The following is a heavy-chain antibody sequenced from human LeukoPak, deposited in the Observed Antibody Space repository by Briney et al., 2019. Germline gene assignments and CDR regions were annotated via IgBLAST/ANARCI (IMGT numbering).Heavy chain of an antibody. CDR3: ARGFPVHYYDSSGYPPNFDY. CDR2: MSPNSGNT. V-gene: IGHV1-8*02. D-gene: IGHD3-22*01. J-gene: IGHJ4*02. CDR1: GYTFTSYG. Sequence: GASVKVSCKASGYTFTSYGISWVRQAPGQGLEWMGWMSPNSGNTGYAQKFQGRVTMTRNTSISTAYMELSSLRSEDTAVYYCARGFPVHYYDSSGYPPNFDYWGQGTLVTVSS.